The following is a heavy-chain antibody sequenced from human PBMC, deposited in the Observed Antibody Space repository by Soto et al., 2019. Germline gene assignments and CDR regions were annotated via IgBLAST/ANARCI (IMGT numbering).Heavy chain of an antibody. CDR2: IYSTGST. Sequence: NPSETLSLTCTVSGGSISSGDYFWSWIRQPPGKGLVWIGYIYSTGSTYYNPSLKSRVTISVDTSKNQFSLKLNSVTAADTAVYYCSRRMPIDTYPFDFWGQGSLVTVSS. CDR1: GGSISSGDYF. J-gene: IGHJ4*02. V-gene: IGHV4-30-4*01. CDR3: SRRMPIDTYPFDF. D-gene: IGHD2-2*01.